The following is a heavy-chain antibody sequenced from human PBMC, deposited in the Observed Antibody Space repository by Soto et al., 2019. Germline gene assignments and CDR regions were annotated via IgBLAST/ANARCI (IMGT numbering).Heavy chain of an antibody. J-gene: IGHJ4*02. CDR1: GYTFTSYA. V-gene: IGHV1-3*01. CDR3: PGDSAIRYGDYVSAY. Sequence: ASVKVSSKAPGYTFTSYAMRSAHQAPRQRLEWMGWINAGNGNTKYSQKFQGRVTITRDTSASTAYMELSSLRSEDTAFFYCPGDSAIRYGDYVSAYRVKGTLVPVSP. CDR2: INAGNGNT. D-gene: IGHD4-17*01.